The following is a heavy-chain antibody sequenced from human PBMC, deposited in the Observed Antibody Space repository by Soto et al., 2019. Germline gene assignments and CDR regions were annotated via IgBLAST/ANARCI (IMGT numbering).Heavy chain of an antibody. CDR3: ARFSGYPNYYFDY. D-gene: IGHD5-18*01. CDR2: IDSGGST. J-gene: IGHJ4*02. V-gene: IGHV3-53*01. CDR1: GFTVSSNY. Sequence: EVQLVESGGGLIQPGGSLRLSCTASGFTVSSNYMSWVRQAPGKGLEWVSGIDSGGSTYYADSVKGRFTISRDSSKNTLYLQMNSLRAEDTAVYYCARFSGYPNYYFDYWGQGTLVTVSS.